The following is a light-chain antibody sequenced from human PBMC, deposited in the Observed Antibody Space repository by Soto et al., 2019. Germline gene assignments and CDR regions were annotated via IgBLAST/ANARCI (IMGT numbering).Light chain of an antibody. V-gene: IGKV3-15*01. CDR1: QSVSSSY. CDR3: QQYNNWPLT. Sequence: EIVMTQSPGTLSVFPVESVTLSCMASQSVSSSYLAWYQQKPGQAPRLLIYGAFTRATGIPAWFSGSGSGTEFTLTISSLQSEDFAVYYCQQYNNWPLTFGGGTKVDIK. J-gene: IGKJ4*01. CDR2: GAF.